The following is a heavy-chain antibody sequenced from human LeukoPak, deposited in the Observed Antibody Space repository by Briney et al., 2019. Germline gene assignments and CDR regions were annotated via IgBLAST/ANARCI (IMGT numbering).Heavy chain of an antibody. J-gene: IGHJ4*02. V-gene: IGHV4-59*01. CDR2: IYYSGTIT. CDR1: GDSISSSW. Sequence: SETLSLTCTVSGDSISSSWWAWIRQPPGKGLEWIGYIYYSGTITNYNPSLKSRVTISADTSRNQFSLKLSSVTAADTAVYYCARDSRGAGPDFDYWGQGTLVTASS. D-gene: IGHD6-19*01. CDR3: ARDSRGAGPDFDY.